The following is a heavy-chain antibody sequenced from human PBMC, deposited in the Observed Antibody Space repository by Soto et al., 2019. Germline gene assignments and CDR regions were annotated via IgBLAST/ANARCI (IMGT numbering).Heavy chain of an antibody. J-gene: IGHJ4*02. CDR2: ISSSSSYT. V-gene: IGHV3-11*05. D-gene: IGHD6-13*01. CDR3: ARVLAAGSWSNDY. Sequence: ARGALRHSCAASGLTLSAYHLSLGRQAPGKGLEWVSYISSSSSYTNYADSVKGRFTISRDNAKNSLYLQMNSLRAEDTAVYYCARVLAAGSWSNDYWGQGTLVTVSS. CDR1: GLTLSAYH.